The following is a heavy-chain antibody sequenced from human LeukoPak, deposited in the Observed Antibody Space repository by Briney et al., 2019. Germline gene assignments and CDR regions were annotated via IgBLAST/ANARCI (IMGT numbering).Heavy chain of an antibody. CDR2: IYSSGST. Sequence: SETLSLTCTVSGGSISSSSYYWGWIRQPPGKGLEWIGSIYSSGSTYYNPSLKSRVTISVDTSKNQLSLKLSSVTAADTAVYYCARSANYDILTGLDWYFDLWGRDTLVTVSS. CDR3: ARSANYDILTGLDWYFDL. J-gene: IGHJ2*01. CDR1: GGSISSSSYY. V-gene: IGHV4-39*07. D-gene: IGHD3-9*01.